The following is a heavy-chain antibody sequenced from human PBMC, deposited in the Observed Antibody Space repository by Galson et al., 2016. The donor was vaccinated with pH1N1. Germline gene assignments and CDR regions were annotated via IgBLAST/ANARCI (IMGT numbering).Heavy chain of an antibody. CDR2: ISASGTYI. J-gene: IGHJ6*02. CDR3: ARNALIDLASPSGMDV. Sequence: SLRLSCAASGFSLTSYTMNWVRQAPGKGLEWVSSISASGTYIYYADSVQGRFTLTRANAKQSVYLEMSSLRVEDTAVYYCARNALIDLASPSGMDVWGPGTLVTVSS. V-gene: IGHV3-21*01. D-gene: IGHD2/OR15-2a*01. CDR1: GFSLTSYT.